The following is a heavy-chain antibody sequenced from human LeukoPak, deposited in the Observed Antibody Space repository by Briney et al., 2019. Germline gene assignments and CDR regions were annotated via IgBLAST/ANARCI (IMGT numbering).Heavy chain of an antibody. CDR2: ISYDESVK. J-gene: IGHJ6*03. Sequence: PGGSLRLSCAASGFTFYNYAMHWVRQAPGKGLEWVAAISYDESVKNYADSVKGRFTISRDNSKNTLYLHMNSLRAEDTAVYYCAREGSGRPEGYMDVWGKGTTVTVSS. V-gene: IGHV3-30*04. D-gene: IGHD3-10*01. CDR3: AREGSGRPEGYMDV. CDR1: GFTFYNYA.